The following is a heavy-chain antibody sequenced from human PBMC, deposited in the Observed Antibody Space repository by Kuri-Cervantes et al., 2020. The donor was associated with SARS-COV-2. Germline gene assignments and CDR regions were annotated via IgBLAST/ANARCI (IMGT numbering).Heavy chain of an antibody. CDR2: IYHSGST. CDR3: ARHSRLVDFDY. D-gene: IGHD6-19*01. V-gene: IGHV4-38-2*01. Sequence: SQTLSLTCAVSSYSISSGYYWGWIRQPPGKGLEWIGSIYHSGSTHYKPSLKSRVTLSVDTSKNQFSLKLSSVTAADTAVYYCARHSRLVDFDYWGQGTLVTVSS. J-gene: IGHJ4*02. CDR1: SYSISSGYY.